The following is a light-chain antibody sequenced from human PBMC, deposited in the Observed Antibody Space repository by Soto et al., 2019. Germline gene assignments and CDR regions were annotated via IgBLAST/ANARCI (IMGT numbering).Light chain of an antibody. CDR3: QQYGSSSYT. Sequence: EIVLTQSPGTLSLSPGERATLSCRASQSISSSYLAWYQQKPGQAPRLLIYAASISATGIPYRFSGSGSGTDFALTISRLEPEDFAVYYCQQYGSSSYTFGQGTQLEIK. V-gene: IGKV3-20*01. J-gene: IGKJ2*01. CDR1: QSISSSY. CDR2: AAS.